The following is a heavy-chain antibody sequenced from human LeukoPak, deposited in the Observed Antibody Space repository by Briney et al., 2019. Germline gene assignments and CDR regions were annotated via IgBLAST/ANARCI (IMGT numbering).Heavy chain of an antibody. CDR2: LRRGGGTT. CDR3: AKEQRIRHCSEGVCMEGYYFDY. J-gene: IGHJ4*02. D-gene: IGHD2-8*01. CDR1: GLNFNMFA. Sequence: GGSLRLSCTGSGLNFNMFAMNWGRQGPGEGVEWVSGLRRGGGTTNYADSVKGRFTISRDKSKNMVFQPMNSLRPEDTAVYYCAKEQRIRHCSEGVCMEGYYFDYWGQGSLVTVSS. V-gene: IGHV3-23*01.